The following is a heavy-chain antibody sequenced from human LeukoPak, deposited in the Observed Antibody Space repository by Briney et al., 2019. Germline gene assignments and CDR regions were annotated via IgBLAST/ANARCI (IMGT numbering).Heavy chain of an antibody. CDR2: IKSEADSGTT. CDR1: GFTFSNAW. D-gene: IGHD1-26*01. J-gene: IGHJ4*02. V-gene: IGHV3-15*01. CDR3: TRDERIVGATVDY. Sequence: GGSLRLSCAASGFTFSNAWMSWVRQAPGKGLEWVGRIKSEADSGTTDYAAPVKGRFTISRDDSKNTLYLQMNSLKTEDTALYYCTRDERIVGATVDYWGQGTLVTVSS.